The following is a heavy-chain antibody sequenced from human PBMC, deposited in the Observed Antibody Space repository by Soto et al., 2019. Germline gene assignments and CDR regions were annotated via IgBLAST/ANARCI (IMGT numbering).Heavy chain of an antibody. D-gene: IGHD5-12*01. CDR2: ISSSSSYI. Sequence: GGSLRLSCAASGFTFSSYSMNWVRQAPGKGLEWVSSISSSSSYIYYADSVKGRFTISRDNAKNSLYLQMNSLRAEDTAVYYCARIRDSGYDLLYYGMDVWGQGTTVTVSS. J-gene: IGHJ6*02. CDR3: ARIRDSGYDLLYYGMDV. CDR1: GFTFSSYS. V-gene: IGHV3-21*01.